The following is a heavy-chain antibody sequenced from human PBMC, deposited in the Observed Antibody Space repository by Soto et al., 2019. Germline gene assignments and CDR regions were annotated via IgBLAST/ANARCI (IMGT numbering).Heavy chain of an antibody. D-gene: IGHD3-10*01. CDR3: AKHVVKSLSSGERAPHFTN. Sequence: SETLSLTCTVSGGSISNYYWSWIRQPPGKGLEWIGYFYYTGITNYNPSLKSRISMSVDTSKNQFSLKLSSVTAADTAVYYCAKHVVKSLSSGERAPHFTNGGHETLFTVSS. V-gene: IGHV4-59*08. CDR2: FYYTGIT. J-gene: IGHJ4*01. CDR1: GGSISNYY.